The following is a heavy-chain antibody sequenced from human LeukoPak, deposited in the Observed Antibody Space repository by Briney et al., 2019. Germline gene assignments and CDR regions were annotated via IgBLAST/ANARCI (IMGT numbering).Heavy chain of an antibody. V-gene: IGHV3-15*01. Sequence: GGSLRLSCAASGLTFSNAWTSWVRQAPGKGLEWVGRTKRKSYGGTTDYATPVEGRCTISRVDSKNTRYLQMNSLKTEDTAVYYCTTNAAVGTWEVFDYWGQGTLFTVSS. CDR1: GLTFSNAW. D-gene: IGHD6-13*01. CDR2: TKRKSYGGTT. CDR3: TTNAAVGTWEVFDY. J-gene: IGHJ4*02.